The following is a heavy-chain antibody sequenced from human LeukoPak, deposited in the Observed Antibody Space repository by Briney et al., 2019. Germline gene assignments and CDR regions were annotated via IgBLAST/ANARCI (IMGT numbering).Heavy chain of an antibody. J-gene: IGHJ4*02. D-gene: IGHD6-13*01. CDR1: GFTFNSYA. CDR3: AKGRTAAGTYYFDY. CDR2: ITGSGGST. Sequence: GGSLRLSCAASGFTFNSYAMSWVRQAPGKGLEWVSGITGSGGSTYYAESVKGRFTISREDSKNTLYLQMNSLRAEDTAVYYCAKGRTAAGTYYFDYWGQGTLVTVSS. V-gene: IGHV3-23*01.